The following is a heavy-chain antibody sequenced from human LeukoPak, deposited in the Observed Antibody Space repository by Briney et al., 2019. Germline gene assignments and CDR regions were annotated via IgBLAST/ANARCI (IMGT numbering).Heavy chain of an antibody. Sequence: GGSLRLSCAASGFTFSNSYMSWVRQAPGQGLEWVSVIYSGGNTYYADSVKGRFTISRDNSKNTLYLQMNSLRPDDTAVYYCARGYGETRWGQGTLVTVSS. J-gene: IGHJ4*02. V-gene: IGHV3-66*02. CDR3: ARGYGETR. CDR2: IYSGGNT. CDR1: GFTFSNSY. D-gene: IGHD4-17*01.